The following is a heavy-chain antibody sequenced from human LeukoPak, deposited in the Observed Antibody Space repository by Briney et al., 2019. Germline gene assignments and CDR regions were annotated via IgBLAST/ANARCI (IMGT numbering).Heavy chain of an antibody. D-gene: IGHD5-12*01. Sequence: GASVKVSCKSSGYMFTIHGIHWLRQAPGQGLEWMGWISAQNGNTNYVQQFLGRVTMTRDTSASTAYMELRSLKSDDTAVYYCARESNGGYGFDYWGQGTLVTVAS. J-gene: IGHJ4*02. V-gene: IGHV1-18*01. CDR3: ARESNGGYGFDY. CDR2: ISAQNGNT. CDR1: GYMFTIHG.